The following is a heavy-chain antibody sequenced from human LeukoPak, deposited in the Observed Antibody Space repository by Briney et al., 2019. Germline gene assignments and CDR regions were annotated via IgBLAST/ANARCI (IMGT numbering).Heavy chain of an antibody. J-gene: IGHJ4*02. V-gene: IGHV3-7*03. CDR2: IKQEGNQK. Sequence: GGSLRLSCAASGYTFSSSGMSWVRQARGQGLEWMGYIKQEGNQKNYVETVKGRVTMSRDNAKSTRYIEMNSLRAEDTAVYYCVRGLVGYCSGGAWDGTCFDYWGQGTLVSVSS. CDR1: GYTFSSSG. D-gene: IGHD2-15*01. CDR3: VRGLVGYCSGGAWDGTCFDY.